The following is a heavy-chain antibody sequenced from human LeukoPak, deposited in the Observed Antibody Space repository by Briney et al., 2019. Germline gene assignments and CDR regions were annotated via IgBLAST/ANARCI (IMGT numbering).Heavy chain of an antibody. V-gene: IGHV4-31*03. CDR1: GASFSSVVQY. CDR3: SRGLDSRKLGY. J-gene: IGHJ4*02. CDR2: IHPSGTL. D-gene: IGHD3-22*01. Sequence: SETLSLTCTVSGASFSSVVQYWNWIRQSPGRGLEWIGSIHPSGTLYNNPSLESRVTISIDTSKNQFSLNLNSVTAADTAVYFCSRGLDSRKLGYWGQGTLVTVSS.